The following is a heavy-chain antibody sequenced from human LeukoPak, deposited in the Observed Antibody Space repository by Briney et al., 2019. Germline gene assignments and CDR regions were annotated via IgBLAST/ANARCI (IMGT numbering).Heavy chain of an antibody. CDR1: GFIFSSYV. V-gene: IGHV3-23*01. J-gene: IGHJ4*02. CDR2: ISGSGGTT. D-gene: IGHD3-10*01. CDR3: ASEGSGNFDY. Sequence: GGSLRLSCAASGFIFSSYVIRWVREAPGKGLEWVSGISGSGGTTSYADSVKGRFTISRDNSKNTLYLQMNSLRAEDTAVYYCASEGSGNFDYWGQGTLVTVSS.